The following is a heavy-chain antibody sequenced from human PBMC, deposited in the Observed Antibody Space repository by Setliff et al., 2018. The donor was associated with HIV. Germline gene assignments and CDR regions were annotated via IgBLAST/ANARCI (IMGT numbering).Heavy chain of an antibody. J-gene: IGHJ3*02. D-gene: IGHD6-13*01. CDR1: GYTFTSYA. CDR3: ARDPGYKSTWYGVFDI. CDR2: INAGNGNT. V-gene: IGHV1-3*03. Sequence: ASVKVSCKASGYTFTSYAMHWVRQAPGQRLEWMGWINAGNGNTKYSQEFQGRVTITRDTSASTAYMELSSLRSEDMAVYYCARDPGYKSTWYGVFDIWGQGTMVTVSS.